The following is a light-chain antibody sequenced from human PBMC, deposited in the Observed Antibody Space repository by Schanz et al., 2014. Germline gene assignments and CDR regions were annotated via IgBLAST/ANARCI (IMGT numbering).Light chain of an antibody. CDR1: SSDVGNYNR. J-gene: IGLJ2*01. Sequence: QSALTQPPSVSGSPGQAVTISCTGTSSDVGNYNRVSWYQQPPGSAPKLMIYEVSNRPSGVPDRFSGSKSANTASLTISGLQAEDEADYYCAAWDDSLNGVVFGGGTKLTVL. V-gene: IGLV2-18*01. CDR2: EVS. CDR3: AAWDDSLNGVV.